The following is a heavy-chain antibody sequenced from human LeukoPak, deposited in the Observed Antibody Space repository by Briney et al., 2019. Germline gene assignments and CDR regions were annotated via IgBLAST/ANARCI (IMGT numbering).Heavy chain of an antibody. CDR2: ISGSGGST. V-gene: IGHV3-23*01. CDR3: AKDIPGAFWYFDL. CDR1: GFTFSSYG. Sequence: GGSLRLSCAASGFTFSSYGMSWVRQAPGKGLEWVSAISGSGGSTYYADSVKGRFTTSRDNSKNTLYLQMKSLRAEDTSVYYCAKDIPGAFWYFDLWGRGTLVTASS. J-gene: IGHJ2*01. D-gene: IGHD1-14*01.